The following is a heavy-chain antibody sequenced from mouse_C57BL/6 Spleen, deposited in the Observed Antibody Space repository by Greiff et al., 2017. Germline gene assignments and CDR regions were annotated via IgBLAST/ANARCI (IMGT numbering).Heavy chain of an antibody. CDR2: INPSNGGT. CDR1: GYPFTSYW. D-gene: IGHD2-4*01. V-gene: IGHV1-53*01. J-gene: IGHJ2*01. CDR3: ARWSPYDYGGFDY. Sequence: QVQLQQPGTELVKPGASVKLSCKASGYPFTSYWMHWVQQRPGQGLEWIGNINPSNGGTNYNEKFKSKATLTVDKSSSTAYMQLSSLTSESSAVDDCARWSPYDYGGFDYWGQGTTLTVSS.